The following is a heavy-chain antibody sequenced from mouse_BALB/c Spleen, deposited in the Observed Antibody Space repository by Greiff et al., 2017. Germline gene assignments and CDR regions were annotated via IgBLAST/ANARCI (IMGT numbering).Heavy chain of an antibody. CDR1: GYSFTSYY. CDR3: ARLTGTWFAY. J-gene: IGHJ3*01. Sequence: VQLQQSGPELMKPGASVKISCKASGYSFTSYYMHWVKQSHGKSLEWIGYIDPFNGGTSYNQKFKGKATLTVDKSSSTAYMHLSSLTSEDSAVYYCARLTGTWFAYWGQETLVTVSA. D-gene: IGHD4-1*01. V-gene: IGHV1S135*01. CDR2: IDPFNGGT.